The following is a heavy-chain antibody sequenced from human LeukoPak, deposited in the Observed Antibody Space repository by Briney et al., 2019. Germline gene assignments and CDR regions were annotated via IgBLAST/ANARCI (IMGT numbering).Heavy chain of an antibody. J-gene: IGHJ4*02. Sequence: ASVKVSCKASGYTFTGYYIHWVRQAPGQGLEWMGMINPSGGSTSYAQNFQGRVTMTRDTSTSTVYMELNSLRSEDTAIYYCAPLISTGRAFDYWGQGALVTVSS. CDR3: APLISTGRAFDY. CDR2: INPSGGST. V-gene: IGHV1-46*01. CDR1: GYTFTGYY. D-gene: IGHD1-1*01.